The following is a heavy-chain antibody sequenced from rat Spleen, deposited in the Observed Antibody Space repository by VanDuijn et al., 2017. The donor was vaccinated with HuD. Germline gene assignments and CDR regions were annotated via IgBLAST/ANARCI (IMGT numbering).Heavy chain of an antibody. D-gene: IGHD1-9*01. CDR3: ARRHYGYTDYFDY. CDR1: GVTFSDYW. CDR2: ISSEGSSI. J-gene: IGHJ2*01. V-gene: IGHV5-22*01. Sequence: EVKLEESGGGLVQPGMSVKLSCTTSGVTFSDYWMEWVRQAPTKGLEWVASISSEGSSIYYGDSVKGRFTISRDNAKSTLSLQMDSLRSEDTATYYCARRHYGYTDYFDYWCQGVMVTVSS.